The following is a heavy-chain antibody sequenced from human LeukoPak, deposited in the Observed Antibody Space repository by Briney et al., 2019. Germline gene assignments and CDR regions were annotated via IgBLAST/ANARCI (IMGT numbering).Heavy chain of an antibody. CDR1: GFTFSSYA. J-gene: IGHJ4*02. Sequence: GGSLRLSCAASGFTFSSYAMHWVRQAPGKGLEWVAVISYDGSNKYYADSVKGRFTISRDNSKNTLYLQMNSLRAEDTAVYYCARDPDSDILTGYHDYWGQGTLVTVSS. D-gene: IGHD3-9*01. V-gene: IGHV3-30*04. CDR2: ISYDGSNK. CDR3: ARDPDSDILTGYHDY.